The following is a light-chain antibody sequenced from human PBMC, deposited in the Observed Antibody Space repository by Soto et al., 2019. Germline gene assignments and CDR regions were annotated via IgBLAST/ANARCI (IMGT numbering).Light chain of an antibody. CDR2: GAF. J-gene: IGKJ1*01. Sequence: EIVLTQSPGTLSLSPGESATLSCRVSQSVSSTYLAWYQQRPGQAPRLVIYGAFNRANDIPARFSGRGSGRDFTLTIRRLEPEDYAIYYYQQYSASPAWTFGQGTRVEIK. V-gene: IGKV3-20*01. CDR3: QQYSASPAWT. CDR1: QSVSSTY.